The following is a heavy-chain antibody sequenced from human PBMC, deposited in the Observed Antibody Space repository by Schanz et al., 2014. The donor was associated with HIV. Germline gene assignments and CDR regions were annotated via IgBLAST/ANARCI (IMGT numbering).Heavy chain of an antibody. CDR3: ARDAASHSYGSTMDV. CDR1: GFTFSSYN. J-gene: IGHJ6*02. V-gene: IGHV3-21*01. CDR2: ISTSRSYI. Sequence: EVQLVESGGGLVKPGGSLRLSCAASGFTFSSYNMNWVRQAPGKGLEWVSSISTSRSYIDYADSVKGRFTISRDSSKNTLYLQMNSLRAEDTAVYYCARDAASHSYGSTMDVWGQGTTVTVSS. D-gene: IGHD5-18*01.